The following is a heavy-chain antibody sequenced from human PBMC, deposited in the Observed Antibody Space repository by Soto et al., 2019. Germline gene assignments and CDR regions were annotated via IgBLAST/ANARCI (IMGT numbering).Heavy chain of an antibody. CDR3: ARDPRYYDFWSGYLTFDP. J-gene: IGHJ5*02. CDR1: GYTFTGYY. CDR2: INPNSGGT. V-gene: IGHV1-2*02. D-gene: IGHD3-3*01. Sequence: ASVKVSCKASGYTFTGYYMHWVRQAPGQGLEWMGWINPNSGGTNYAQKFQGRVTMTRDTSISTAYMELSRLRSDDTAVYYCARDPRYYDFWSGYLTFDPWGKGTLVTVSS.